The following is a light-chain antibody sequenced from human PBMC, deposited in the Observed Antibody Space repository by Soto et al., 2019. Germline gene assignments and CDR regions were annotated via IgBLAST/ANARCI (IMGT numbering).Light chain of an antibody. CDR1: QSISSW. Sequence: IQMTQSPSALSASVRDRVTITCRASQSISSWLAWYQQKPGKAPKLLIYKASSLESGVPSRFSGSGSGTEFTLTISSLQPDDFATYYCQQYNSYWTFGQGTKVDIK. J-gene: IGKJ1*01. CDR3: QQYNSYWT. CDR2: KAS. V-gene: IGKV1-5*03.